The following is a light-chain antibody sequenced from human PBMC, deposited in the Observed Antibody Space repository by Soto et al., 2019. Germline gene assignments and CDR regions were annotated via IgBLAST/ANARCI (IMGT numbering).Light chain of an antibody. CDR3: HHYQRLSLP. V-gene: IGKV1-5*01. CDR2: DAS. Sequence: RFNITCRGSQSRSSCLAWYQQKPGQAPKLLIYDASSMESGIPSRFSCSGSGRQYTLTICSLHTPAFAPYRCHHYQRLSLPFRGGTKVDIK. CDR1: QSRSSC. J-gene: IGKJ4*01.